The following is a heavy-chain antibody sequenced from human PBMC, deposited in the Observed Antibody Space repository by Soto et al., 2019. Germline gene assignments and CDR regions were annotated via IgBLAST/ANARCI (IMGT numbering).Heavy chain of an antibody. CDR1: GYTFTSYA. V-gene: IGHV1-3*01. J-gene: IGHJ6*02. D-gene: IGHD2-15*01. CDR2: INAGNGNT. Sequence: ASVKVSCKASGYTFTSYAMHWVRQAPGQRLEWMGWINAGNGNTKYAQKLQGRVTITRDTSTSTAYMELSSLRSDDTAVYYCARAGRAGGSYYYYGMDVWGQGTTVTVSS. CDR3: ARAGRAGGSYYYYGMDV.